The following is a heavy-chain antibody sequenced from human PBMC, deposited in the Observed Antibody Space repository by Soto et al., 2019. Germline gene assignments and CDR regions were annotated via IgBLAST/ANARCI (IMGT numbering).Heavy chain of an antibody. CDR1: GGSVRNYY. J-gene: IGHJ5*02. D-gene: IGHD3-22*01. CDR3: ARDRDRHSSGLPSFDP. V-gene: IGHV4-59*02. Sequence: QVQLQESGPGLVKPSETLSLTCSVSGGSVRNYYWSWVRQPPGKRLEWIGYIYYTGTHDYNPSLRGRATISVDTSKDQFSLKLTSVTAADTAVYYCARDRDRHSSGLPSFDPWGQGILVTVSS. CDR2: IYYTGTH.